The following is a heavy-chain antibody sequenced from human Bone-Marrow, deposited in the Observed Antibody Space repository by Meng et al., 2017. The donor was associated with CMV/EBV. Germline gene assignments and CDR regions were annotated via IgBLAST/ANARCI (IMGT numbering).Heavy chain of an antibody. CDR3: ARRDIKSSNPGYFEF. Sequence: GESLKISCQGSGYSFSTYWIGWVRQMPGKGLEWMGIIYPGDSDTRYSPSFQGQVTISADRSISTAYLQWSSLKASDTAIYYCARRDIKSSNPGYFEFWGQGTLVTGSS. J-gene: IGHJ4*02. CDR1: GYSFSTYW. V-gene: IGHV5-51*01. D-gene: IGHD2-15*01. CDR2: IYPGDSDT.